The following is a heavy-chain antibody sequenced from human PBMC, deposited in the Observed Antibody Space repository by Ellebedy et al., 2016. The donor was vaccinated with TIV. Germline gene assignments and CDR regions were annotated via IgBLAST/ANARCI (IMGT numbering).Heavy chain of an antibody. CDR2: IYYSGST. V-gene: IGHV4-59*01. D-gene: IGHD3-22*01. J-gene: IGHJ4*02. CDR3: ARGSDYYDSSGYYSFDY. Sequence: MPSETLSLTCTVSGGSISSYYWSWIRPPPGKGLEWIGYIYYSGSTNYNPSLKSRVTISVDTSKNQFSLKLSSVTAADTAVYYCARGSDYYDSSGYYSFDYWGQGTLVTVSS. CDR1: GGSISSYY.